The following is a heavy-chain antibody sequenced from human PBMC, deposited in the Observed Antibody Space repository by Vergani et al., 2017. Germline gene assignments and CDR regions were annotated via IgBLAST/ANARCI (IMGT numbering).Heavy chain of an antibody. J-gene: IGHJ4*02. V-gene: IGHV3-43D*03. CDR3: AKDRGGSYYFDY. CDR1: GFTFDDYA. CDR2: ISWDGGST. Sequence: EVQLVESGGVVVQPGGSLRLSCAASGFTFDDYAMHWVRQAPGKGLEWVSLISWDGGSTYYADSVKGRFTISRDNSKNSLYLQMNSLRAEDTALYDCAKDRGGSYYFDYWGQGTLVTVSS. D-gene: IGHD1-26*01.